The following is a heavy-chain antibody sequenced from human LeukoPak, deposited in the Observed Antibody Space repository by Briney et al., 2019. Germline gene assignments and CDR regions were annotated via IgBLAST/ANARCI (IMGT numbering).Heavy chain of an antibody. J-gene: IGHJ4*02. CDR3: ATLPNYSYGHPYYFDS. CDR2: ISYDGSNK. Sequence: GGSLRLSCPASGFTFSYYAMHWVRQAPGKGLEWEAVISYDGSNKNYTDSVKGRVTVSRDNSKNTLYLQMNSLRAEDTAVYYCATLPNYSYGHPYYFDSWGQGTLVTVSS. V-gene: IGHV3-30*04. D-gene: IGHD5-18*01. CDR1: GFTFSYYA.